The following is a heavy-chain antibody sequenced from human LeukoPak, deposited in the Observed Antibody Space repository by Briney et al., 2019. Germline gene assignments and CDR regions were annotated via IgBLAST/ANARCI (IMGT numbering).Heavy chain of an antibody. CDR1: GFTFSSHA. CDR3: ANRPEWELPYYFDY. V-gene: IGHV3-23*01. D-gene: IGHD1-26*01. J-gene: IGHJ4*02. Sequence: PGGSLRLSCAASGFTFSSHAMSWVRQAPGKGLEWVSAISGSGGSTYYADSVKGRFTISRDNSKNTLYLQMNSLRAEDTAVYYCANRPEWELPYYFDYWGQGTLVTVSS. CDR2: ISGSGGST.